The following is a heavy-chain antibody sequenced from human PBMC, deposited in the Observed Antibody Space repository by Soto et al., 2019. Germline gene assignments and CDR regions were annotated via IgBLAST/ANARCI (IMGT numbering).Heavy chain of an antibody. CDR3: ARGSYSSGYYSSQVYFDY. V-gene: IGHV3-74*01. CDR1: GFTFNYNW. J-gene: IGHJ4*02. CDR2: IDTDGSST. D-gene: IGHD3-22*01. Sequence: PGGSLRLSCAVSGFTFNYNWMHWVRQAPGKGLVWVSRIDTDGSSTSYADSVKGRFNISRDNAKNTLYLQMDSLRAEDTAVYYCARGSYSSGYYSSQVYFDYWGQGTLLTVSS.